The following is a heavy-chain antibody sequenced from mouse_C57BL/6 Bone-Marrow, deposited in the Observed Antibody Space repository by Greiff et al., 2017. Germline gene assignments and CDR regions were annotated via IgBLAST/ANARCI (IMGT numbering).Heavy chain of an antibody. J-gene: IGHJ2*01. CDR1: GYTFTDYN. Sequence: EVKLQESGPELVKPGASVKMSCKASGYTFTDYNMHWVKQSHGKSLEWIGYINPNNGGTSYNQKFKGKATLTVNKSSSTAYMELRSLTSEDSAVYYCARDYYGSSYVHYWGQGTTLTVSS. CDR3: ARDYYGSSYVHY. V-gene: IGHV1-22*01. CDR2: INPNNGGT. D-gene: IGHD1-1*01.